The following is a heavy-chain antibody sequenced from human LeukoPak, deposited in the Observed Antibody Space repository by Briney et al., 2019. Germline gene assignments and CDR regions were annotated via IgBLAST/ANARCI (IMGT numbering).Heavy chain of an antibody. V-gene: IGHV3-30*02. CDR2: IRYDGSNK. Sequence: GGSLRLSCAASGFSFSSYGMHWVRQAPGKGLEWVAFIRYDGSNKYYADSVKGRFTISRDNSKNTLYAQMNSLRAEDTAVYYCASNDPSGSSYNWFDPWGQGTLVTVSS. CDR3: ASNDPSGSSYNWFDP. D-gene: IGHD6-13*01. J-gene: IGHJ5*02. CDR1: GFSFSSYG.